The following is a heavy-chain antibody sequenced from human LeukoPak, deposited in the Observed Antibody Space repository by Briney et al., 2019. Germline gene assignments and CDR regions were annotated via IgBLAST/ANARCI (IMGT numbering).Heavy chain of an antibody. Sequence: PSETLSLTCTVSGGSISSYYWSWIRHPPGKGLECIGYIYYSGSTNYNPPLKSRVPISVDTSKKQFSLKLSSVTAADTAVYYCARLLVVPAAIWDAFDIWGQGTMVTVSS. V-gene: IGHV4-59*01. D-gene: IGHD2-2*02. J-gene: IGHJ3*02. CDR1: GGSISSYY. CDR2: IYYSGST. CDR3: ARLLVVPAAIWDAFDI.